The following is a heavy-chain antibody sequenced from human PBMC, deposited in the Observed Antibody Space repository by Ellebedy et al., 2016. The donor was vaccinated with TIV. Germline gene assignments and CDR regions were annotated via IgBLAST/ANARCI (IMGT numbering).Heavy chain of an antibody. CDR2: INHSGST. D-gene: IGHD5-24*01. J-gene: IGHJ4*02. V-gene: IGHV4-34*01. CDR1: GGSFSGYY. CDR3: ARAGTGDGYNGRSFDY. Sequence: SETLSLXCAVYGGSFSGYYWTWIRQPPGKGLEWIGEINHSGSTNYNPSLKSRVTISVDTSKNQFSLKLSSVTAADTAVYYCARAGTGDGYNGRSFDYWGQGTLVTVSS.